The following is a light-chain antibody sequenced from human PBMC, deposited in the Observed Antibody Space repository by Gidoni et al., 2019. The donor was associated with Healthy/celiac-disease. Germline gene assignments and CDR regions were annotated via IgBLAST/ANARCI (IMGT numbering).Light chain of an antibody. CDR2: DAS. V-gene: IGKV3-11*01. CDR3: QQRSNWRGIT. J-gene: IGKJ3*01. CDR1: QSVSSY. Sequence: EIVLTQSPATLSLSPGERATLSCRASQSVSSYLAWYQQKPGQAPRLLIYDASNRATGIPARFSGSGSGTDFTLTISSLEPEDFAVYYCQQRSNWRGITFXPXTKVXIK.